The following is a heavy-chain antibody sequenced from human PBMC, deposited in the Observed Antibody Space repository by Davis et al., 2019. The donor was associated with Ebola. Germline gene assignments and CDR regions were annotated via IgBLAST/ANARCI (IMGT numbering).Heavy chain of an antibody. CDR1: GSTFSSYA. CDR3: ARDIYSSSSGYYYGMDV. V-gene: IGHV3-30-3*01. J-gene: IGHJ6*02. CDR2: ISYDGSNK. D-gene: IGHD6-6*01. Sequence: GESLKISCAASGSTFSSYAMHWVRQAPGKGLEWVAVISYDGSNKYYADSVKGRFTISRDNSKNTLYLQMNSLRAEDTAVYYCARDIYSSSSGYYYGMDVWGQGTTVTVSS.